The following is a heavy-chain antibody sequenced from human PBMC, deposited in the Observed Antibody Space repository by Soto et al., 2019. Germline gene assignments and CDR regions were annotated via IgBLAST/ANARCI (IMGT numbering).Heavy chain of an antibody. J-gene: IGHJ3*02. Sequence: ASVKVSCKASGYTFTSYYMHWVRQAPGQGLEWMGIINPSGGSTSYAQKFQGRVTMTRDTSTSTVYMELSSLRSEDTAVYYCARSRDIVVVPAAPGALDIRGQGTMVTVSS. D-gene: IGHD2-2*01. CDR3: ARSRDIVVVPAAPGALDI. V-gene: IGHV1-46*01. CDR1: GYTFTSYY. CDR2: INPSGGST.